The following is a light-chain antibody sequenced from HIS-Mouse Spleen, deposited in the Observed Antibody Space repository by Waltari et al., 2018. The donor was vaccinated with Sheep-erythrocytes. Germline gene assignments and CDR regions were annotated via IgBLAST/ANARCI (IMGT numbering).Light chain of an antibody. CDR2: DVS. V-gene: IGLV2-11*01. CDR1: SSDVGGYNY. Sequence: QSALTQPRSVSGSPGQSVTISCTGTSSDVGGYNYVSWYQQHPGKAPQLMIYDVSKRPSGVPDRFSGSKSGNTASLTISGLQAEDEADYYCCSYAGSYNHVFATGTKLTVL. J-gene: IGLJ1*01. CDR3: CSYAGSYNHV.